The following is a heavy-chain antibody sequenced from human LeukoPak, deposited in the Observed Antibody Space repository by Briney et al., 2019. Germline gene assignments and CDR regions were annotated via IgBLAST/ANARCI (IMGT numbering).Heavy chain of an antibody. J-gene: IGHJ4*02. D-gene: IGHD2-15*01. CDR1: GGTFSSYA. V-gene: IGHV1-69*05. Sequence: SVKVSCKASGGTFSSYAISWVRQAPGQGLEWMGRIIPIFGTANYAQKFQGRVTITTDESTSTAYMELSSLRSEDTAVYYCARESVAVVAASLPKTSFYYFDYWGQGTLVTVSS. CDR2: IIPIFGTA. CDR3: ARESVAVVAASLPKTSFYYFDY.